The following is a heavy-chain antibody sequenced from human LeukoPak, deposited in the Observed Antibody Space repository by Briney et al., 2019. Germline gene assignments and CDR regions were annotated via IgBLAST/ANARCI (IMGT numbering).Heavy chain of an antibody. CDR2: IYYSGST. Sequence: SETLSLTCTVSGGSISSYCRSWIRQPPGKGLEWIGYIYYSGSTNYNPSLKSRVTISVDTSKNQFSLKLSSVTAADTAVYYCAGGIAVAGIPSWGQGTLVTVSS. CDR1: GGSISSYC. CDR3: AGGIAVAGIPS. V-gene: IGHV4-59*01. J-gene: IGHJ5*02. D-gene: IGHD6-19*01.